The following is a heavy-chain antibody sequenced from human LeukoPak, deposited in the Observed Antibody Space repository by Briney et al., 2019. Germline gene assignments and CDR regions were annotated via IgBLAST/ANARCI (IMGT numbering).Heavy chain of an antibody. Sequence: PGGSLRLSCAASGSTFRSYEMNWVRQAPGKGLEWVSYISSSGSTIYYADSVKGRFTISRDRAKNSLYLQMNSLRAEDTAVYYCARPLWFGDTGDYWGQGTLVTVSS. J-gene: IGHJ4*02. CDR1: GSTFRSYE. CDR3: ARPLWFGDTGDY. V-gene: IGHV3-48*03. D-gene: IGHD3-10*01. CDR2: ISSSGSTI.